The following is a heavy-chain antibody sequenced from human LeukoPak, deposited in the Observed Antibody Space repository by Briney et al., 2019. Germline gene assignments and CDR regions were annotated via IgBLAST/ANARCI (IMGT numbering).Heavy chain of an antibody. CDR2: IYTSGST. J-gene: IGHJ3*02. CDR1: SGSISSYY. V-gene: IGHV4-4*07. Sequence: PSETLSLTCTVSSGSISSYYWSWIRQPAGKGLEWIGRIYTSGSTNYNPSLKSRVTMSVDTSKNQFSLNLSSVTAADTAVYYCASGLGSSGWYNGAFEIWGQGTMVTVSS. CDR3: ASGLGSSGWYNGAFEI. D-gene: IGHD6-19*01.